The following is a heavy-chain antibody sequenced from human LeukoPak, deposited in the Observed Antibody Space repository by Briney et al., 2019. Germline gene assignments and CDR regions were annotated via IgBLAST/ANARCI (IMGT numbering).Heavy chain of an antibody. Sequence: PGGSLRLSCAASGFTFSSYSMNWVRQAPGRGLEWVSYISISSSTIYYADSVKGRFTISRDNAKNSVYLQMNSLRAEDTAVYYCARAVLPHWGQGTLVTVSS. V-gene: IGHV3-48*01. CDR1: GFTFSSYS. J-gene: IGHJ1*01. CDR3: ARAVLPH. D-gene: IGHD3-10*01. CDR2: ISISSSTI.